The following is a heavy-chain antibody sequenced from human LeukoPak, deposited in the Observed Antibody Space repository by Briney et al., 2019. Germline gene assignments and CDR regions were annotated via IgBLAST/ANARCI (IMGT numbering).Heavy chain of an antibody. CDR2: ITASSTAI. CDR3: ARTYYDILTGYNPYFDY. D-gene: IGHD3-9*01. Sequence: GGSLRLSCAASGFTFSSYAMSWVRQAPGKGLEWVSSITASSTAIYSADSVKGRFTISRDNAKNFLYLQMNSLRAEDTAVYYCARTYYDILTGYNPYFDYWGQGILVTVSS. J-gene: IGHJ4*02. CDR1: GFTFSSYA. V-gene: IGHV3-21*01.